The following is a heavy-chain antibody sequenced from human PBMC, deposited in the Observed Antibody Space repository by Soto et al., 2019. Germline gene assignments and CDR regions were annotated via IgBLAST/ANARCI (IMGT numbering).Heavy chain of an antibody. CDR2: AYWDDDN. CDR3: AHRRGGYNWDDAHFDY. V-gene: IGHV2-5*02. D-gene: IGHD1-20*01. CDR1: GFSLSTTGVG. Sequence: QITLKESGPTLVKPTQTLTLTCSFSGFSLSTTGVGVGWIRQPPGKALEWLGFAYWDDDNRYSPSLKSRLTITKDTSGNQVVLTMINMDPVDTATYFCAHRRGGYNWDDAHFDYWGQGTLVTVSS. J-gene: IGHJ4*02.